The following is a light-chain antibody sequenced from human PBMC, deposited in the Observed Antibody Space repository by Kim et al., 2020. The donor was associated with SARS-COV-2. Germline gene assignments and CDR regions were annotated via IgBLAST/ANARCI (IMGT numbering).Light chain of an antibody. CDR2: QDS. V-gene: IGLV3-1*01. CDR3: QAWDSSTVV. J-gene: IGLJ2*01. Sequence: VSPEQTSTITCSGVKLGDKYACWYQQKPGQSPVLVTYQDSKRPSGIPERFSGSNSGHTATLTISGTQAMDEADYYCQAWDSSTVVFGGGTKLTVL. CDR1: KLGDKY.